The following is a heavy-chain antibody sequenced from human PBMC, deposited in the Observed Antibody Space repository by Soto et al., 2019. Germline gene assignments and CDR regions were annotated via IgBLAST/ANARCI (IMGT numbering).Heavy chain of an antibody. J-gene: IGHJ3*02. D-gene: IGHD3-16*02. V-gene: IGHV3-7*03. CDR1: GFTFSSYW. Sequence: GGSLRLSCAASGFTFSSYWMSWVRQAPGKGLEWVANIKQDGSEKYYVDSVKGRFTISRDNAKNSLYLQMNSLRADDTAVYYCARAIVRDAFDIWGQGTMVTVSS. CDR2: IKQDGSEK. CDR3: ARAIVRDAFDI.